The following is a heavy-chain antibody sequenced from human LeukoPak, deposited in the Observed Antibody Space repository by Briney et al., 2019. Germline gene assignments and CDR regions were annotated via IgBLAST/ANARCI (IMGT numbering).Heavy chain of an antibody. Sequence: GGSLRLSCAASGFTFSNYGMSWVRQAPGKGLEWVSVVSGSGAGTNYADSVKGRFTISRDNSKNTVYLQMNSLRAEDTAVYYCAKGYGGYVFDYWGQGTLVTVSS. CDR2: VSGSGAGT. CDR3: AKGYGGYVFDY. V-gene: IGHV3-23*01. CDR1: GFTFSNYG. J-gene: IGHJ4*02. D-gene: IGHD5-12*01.